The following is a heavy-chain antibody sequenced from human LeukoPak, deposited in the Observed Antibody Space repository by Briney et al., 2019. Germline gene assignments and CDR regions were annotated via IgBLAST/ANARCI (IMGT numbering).Heavy chain of an antibody. J-gene: IGHJ4*02. Sequence: GGSLRLSCAASGFTFSSYWMHWVRQAPGKGLVWVSRISGDGSTTSYADSVKGRFTITRDNAKNTLHLQMNSLRVEDTSVYYCARGTYYGSFDLWGQGTLVTVSS. CDR3: ARGTYYGSFDL. CDR2: ISGDGSTT. CDR1: GFTFSSYW. V-gene: IGHV3-74*01. D-gene: IGHD4-17*01.